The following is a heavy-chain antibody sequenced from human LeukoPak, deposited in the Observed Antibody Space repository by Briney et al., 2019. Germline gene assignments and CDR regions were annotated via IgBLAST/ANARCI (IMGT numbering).Heavy chain of an antibody. Sequence: SETLSLTCAVYGGSFSGYYWSWIRQPPGKGLEWIGEINHSGSTNYNPSLKSRVTISVDTSKNQFSLKLSSVTAADTAVYYCARAVAGNDFRGQGTLVTVSS. CDR3: ARAVAGNDF. CDR2: INHSGST. J-gene: IGHJ4*02. V-gene: IGHV4-34*01. CDR1: GGSFSGYY. D-gene: IGHD6-19*01.